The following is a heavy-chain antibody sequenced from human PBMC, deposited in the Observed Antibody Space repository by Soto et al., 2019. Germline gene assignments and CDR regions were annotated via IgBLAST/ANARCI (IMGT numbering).Heavy chain of an antibody. V-gene: IGHV1-18*01. J-gene: IGHJ4*02. D-gene: IGHD1-26*01. CDR2: ISAYNGNT. CDR1: GYTFTSYG. Sequence: GASVKVSCKASGYTFTSYGISWVRQAPGQGLEWMGWISAYNGNTNYAQKLQGRVTMTTDTSTRTPYMELRSLRSDDTAVYYRARFRSGSKSGGFDYWGQGTLVTVSS. CDR3: ARFRSGSKSGGFDY.